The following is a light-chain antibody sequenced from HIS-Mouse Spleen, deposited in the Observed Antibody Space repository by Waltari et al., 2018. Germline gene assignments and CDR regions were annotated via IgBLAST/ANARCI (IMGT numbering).Light chain of an antibody. CDR1: SSDVGGYNS. CDR3: SSYTSSSTWV. CDR2: EVS. V-gene: IGLV2-14*01. Sequence: QSALTQPASVSGSPGQSITISCTGTSSDVGGYNSLPWYQQHPGKAPKLMIYEVSNRPSGVSNRFSGSKSGNTASLTISGLQAEDEADYYCSSYTSSSTWVFGGGTKLTVL. J-gene: IGLJ3*02.